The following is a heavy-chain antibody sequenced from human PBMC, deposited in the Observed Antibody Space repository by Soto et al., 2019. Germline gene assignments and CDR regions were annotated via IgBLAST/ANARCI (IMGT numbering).Heavy chain of an antibody. CDR2: IYSGGYT. J-gene: IGHJ4*02. V-gene: IGHV3-53*01. Sequence: GSLGLSCAVSGFTVSNNYMSWVRQAPGKGLEGVSVIYSGGYTAYGDSVKGRFTISRDNSKNTLDLQMSNLRAEDTAVYYCATVHNTSRSFDYWGQGTLVTVSS. D-gene: IGHD1-20*01. CDR1: GFTVSNNY. CDR3: ATVHNTSRSFDY.